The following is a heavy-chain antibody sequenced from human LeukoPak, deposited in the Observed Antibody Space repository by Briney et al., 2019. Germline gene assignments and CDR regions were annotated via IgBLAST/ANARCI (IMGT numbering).Heavy chain of an antibody. J-gene: IGHJ5*02. Sequence: PSETLSLTCTVSGGSISSGDYYWSWIRQPPGKGLEWIGYIYYSGSTYYNPSLKSRVTISVDTSKNQFSLKLSSVTAADTAVYYCARALYDYVWGSYRPHWLDPWGQGTLVTVSS. V-gene: IGHV4-30-4*01. CDR2: IYYSGST. CDR3: ARALYDYVWGSYRPHWLDP. D-gene: IGHD3-16*02. CDR1: GGSISSGDYY.